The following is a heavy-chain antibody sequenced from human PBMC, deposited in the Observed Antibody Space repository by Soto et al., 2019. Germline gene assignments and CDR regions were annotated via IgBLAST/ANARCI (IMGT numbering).Heavy chain of an antibody. Sequence: QVQLQESGPGLVKPSQTLSLTCTVSGGSISSGGYYWSWIRQHPGKGLEWIGYIYYSGSTYYNPSRNFRITISVDTSKNQSALKLSSVTAANTAVYYCARGSNYYDTRDWGQGTLVTVSS. CDR3: ARGSNYYDTRD. J-gene: IGHJ4*02. CDR1: GGSISSGGYY. D-gene: IGHD3-22*01. V-gene: IGHV4-31*03. CDR2: IYYSGST.